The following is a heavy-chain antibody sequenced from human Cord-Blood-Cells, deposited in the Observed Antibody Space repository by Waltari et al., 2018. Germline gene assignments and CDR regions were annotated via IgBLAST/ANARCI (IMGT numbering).Heavy chain of an antibody. CDR3: ARRGDCGGDCYHFDY. Sequence: QVQLQQWGAGLLKPSETLSLTCAVYGGSFSGYSWSRIRQPPGKGLEWIGEINHSGSTNYNPSLKSRVTISVDTSKNQFSLKLSSVTAADTAVYYCARRGDCGGDCYHFDYWGQGTLVTVSS. CDR1: GGSFSGYS. D-gene: IGHD2-21*02. V-gene: IGHV4-34*01. CDR2: INHSGST. J-gene: IGHJ4*02.